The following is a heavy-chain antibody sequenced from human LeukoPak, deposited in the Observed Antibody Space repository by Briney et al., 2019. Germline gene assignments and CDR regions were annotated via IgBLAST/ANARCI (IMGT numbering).Heavy chain of an antibody. CDR2: IYSGGST. CDR3: ARGQLVHGFDP. J-gene: IGHJ5*02. CDR1: GFTVSSNY. D-gene: IGHD6-6*01. Sequence: GGSLRLSCAASGFTVSSNYMSWVRQAPGKGLEWVSVIYSGGSTYYADSVKGRFTIYRDNSKNTLYLQMNSLRAEDTAVYYCARGQLVHGFDPWGQGTLVTVSS. V-gene: IGHV3-53*01.